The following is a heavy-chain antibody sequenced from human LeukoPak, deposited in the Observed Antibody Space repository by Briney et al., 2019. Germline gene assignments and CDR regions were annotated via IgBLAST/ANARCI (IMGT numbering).Heavy chain of an antibody. Sequence: ASVKVSCKASGYTFTGYYMHWVRQAPGQGLEWMGWINPNSGNTGYAQKFQGRVTMTRNTSISTAYMELSSLRSEDTAVYYCARLADYYYGSGSYYGGGGWFDPWGQGTLVTVSS. CDR1: GYTFTGYY. V-gene: IGHV1-8*02. CDR3: ARLADYYYGSGSYYGGGGWFDP. CDR2: INPNSGNT. D-gene: IGHD3-10*01. J-gene: IGHJ5*02.